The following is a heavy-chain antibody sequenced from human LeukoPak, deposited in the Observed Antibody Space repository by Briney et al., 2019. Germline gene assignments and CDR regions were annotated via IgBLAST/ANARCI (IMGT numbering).Heavy chain of an antibody. CDR2: INPNSGGT. CDR1: GYTLTSYA. Sequence: ASVKVSCKASGYTLTSYAMNWVRQAPGQGLEWMGWINPNSGGTNYAQRFQGWVTMTRDTSISTAYMELSRLRSDDTAVYYCARGIRGYSGYDLDYWGQGTLVTVSS. D-gene: IGHD5-12*01. CDR3: ARGIRGYSGYDLDY. V-gene: IGHV1-2*04. J-gene: IGHJ4*02.